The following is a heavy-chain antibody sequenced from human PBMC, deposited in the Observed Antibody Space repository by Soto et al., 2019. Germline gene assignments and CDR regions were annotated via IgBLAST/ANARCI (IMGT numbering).Heavy chain of an antibody. CDR1: GGTISSSSYS. CDR2: VYYSGST. CDR3: ARFLVQKTMEGVH. J-gene: IGHJ4*02. D-gene: IGHD3-10*01. Sequence: SETLSLTCTVSGGTISSSSYSWGWIRQPPGKGLEWIGTVYYSGSTDCNPSLKIRVTISVDTSKNQFSLKLESVTAADTAVYYCARFLVQKTMEGVHWGPGTLVTVSS. V-gene: IGHV4-39*01.